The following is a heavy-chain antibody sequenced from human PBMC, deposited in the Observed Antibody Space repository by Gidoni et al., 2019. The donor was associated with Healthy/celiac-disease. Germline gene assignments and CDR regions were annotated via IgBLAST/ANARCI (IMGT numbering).Heavy chain of an antibody. CDR2: IIPIFGTA. D-gene: IGHD1-26*01. V-gene: IGHV1-69*01. Sequence: QGQLVQSGAEVKKPGSSVKVSCKADGGTFSSYAISWVRQAPGQGLEWMGGIIPIFGTAHYAQKFQGRVTLTADESTSTAYMELSSLRSEDTAVYYCARPKWEPRVHDAFDIWGQGTMVTVSS. CDR3: ARPKWEPRVHDAFDI. CDR1: GGTFSSYA. J-gene: IGHJ3*02.